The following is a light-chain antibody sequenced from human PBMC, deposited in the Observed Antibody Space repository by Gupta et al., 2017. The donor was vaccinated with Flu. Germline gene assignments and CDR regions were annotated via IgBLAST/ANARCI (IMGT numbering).Light chain of an antibody. CDR2: KAS. Sequence: VTLGVPAAGSCRTSQSHVMTDGNSHLNWFQETPGQPPKRLIYKASNRDSGVPDRFSGSGSDTHFTLIISLVYAEDIAIYYCKQAEHWPCTFGQGTKVEIK. J-gene: IGKJ2*02. CDR3: KQAEHWPCT. V-gene: IGKV2-30*01. CDR1: QSHVMTDGNSH.